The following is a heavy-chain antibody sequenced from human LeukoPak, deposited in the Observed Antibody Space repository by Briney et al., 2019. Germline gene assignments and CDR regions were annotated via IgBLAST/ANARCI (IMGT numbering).Heavy chain of an antibody. CDR1: GGSIRSSSYY. J-gene: IGHJ4*02. D-gene: IGHD2-15*01. CDR2: IYYSGST. CDR3: AREGQGSPLYDY. V-gene: IGHV4-39*07. Sequence: SETLSLTCTVSGGSIRSSSYYWGWIRQPPGKGLEWIGSIYYSGSTYYNPSLKSRVTISVDTSKNQFSLKLSSVTAADTAVYYCAREGQGSPLYDYWGQGTLVTVSS.